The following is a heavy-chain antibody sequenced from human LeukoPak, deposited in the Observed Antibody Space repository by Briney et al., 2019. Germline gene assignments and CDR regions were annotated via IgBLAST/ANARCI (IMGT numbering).Heavy chain of an antibody. D-gene: IGHD3-16*02. J-gene: IGHJ4*02. CDR2: IYTSGST. Sequence: SETLSLTCTVSGGSISSYYWSWIRQPAGKGLEWIGRIYTSGSTNYNPSLKSRVTISVDTSKNQFSLKLSSVTAADTAVYYCARVTPYDYVWGSYRETFDYWGQGTLVTVSS. V-gene: IGHV4-4*07. CDR3: ARVTPYDYVWGSYRETFDY. CDR1: GGSISSYY.